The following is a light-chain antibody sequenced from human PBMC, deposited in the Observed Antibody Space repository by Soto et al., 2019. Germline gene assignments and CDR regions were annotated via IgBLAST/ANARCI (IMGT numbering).Light chain of an antibody. V-gene: IGLV1-51*01. CDR1: SSNIGKNY. J-gene: IGLJ7*01. CDR2: DNN. Sequence: QTVVTQPPSMSATPGQKVTISCSGGSSNIGKNYVSWYQQLPGTAPKLLIYDNNKRPSGIPDRFSGSKSGTSATLGITGLQAGDEADYYCGTWDSNLNVGVFGAGTQLTVL. CDR3: GTWDSNLNVGV.